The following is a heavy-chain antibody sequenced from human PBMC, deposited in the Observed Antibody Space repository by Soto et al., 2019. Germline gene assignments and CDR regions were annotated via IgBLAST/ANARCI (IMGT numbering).Heavy chain of an antibody. CDR2: IYYGGSA. D-gene: IGHD3-22*01. CDR3: ARQSYESSAYFDY. V-gene: IGHV4-39*01. Sequence: SETLSLTCTVSGDSISSTTYYWGWVRQPPGKGLEWIGSIYYGGSAYYNPSLNSRVTISVDSSRIHFSLELISVTAADTAVYYCARQSYESSAYFDYWGLGTLVTDSS. J-gene: IGHJ4*02. CDR1: GDSISSTTYY.